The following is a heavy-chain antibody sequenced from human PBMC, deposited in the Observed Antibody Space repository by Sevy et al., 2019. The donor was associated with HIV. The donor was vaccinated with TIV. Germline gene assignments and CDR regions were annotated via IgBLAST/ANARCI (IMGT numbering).Heavy chain of an antibody. CDR2: ISFDGGNT. D-gene: IGHD5-12*01. Sequence: GGSLRLSCVASGFSLSDYAMHWVRQGPDKGLAWVAVISFDGGNTYYSDAVEARFTISRDNSKNTVFLQMNSLSPDDTALYYCARGPYNSGLRFDFWGQGTLVTVSS. V-gene: IGHV3-30-3*01. CDR3: ARGPYNSGLRFDF. CDR1: GFSLSDYA. J-gene: IGHJ4*02.